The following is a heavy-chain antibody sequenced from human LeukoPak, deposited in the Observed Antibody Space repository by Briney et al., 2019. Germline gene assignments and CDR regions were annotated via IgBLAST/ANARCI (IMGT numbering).Heavy chain of an antibody. D-gene: IGHD6-13*01. CDR3: ARREVKAAPDDYYYYGMDV. CDR1: GGTFSSYA. J-gene: IGHJ6*04. Sequence: ASVKVSCKASGGTFSSYAISWVRQAPGQGLEWMGGIIPIFGTANYAQKFQGRVTITADESTSTAYMELSSLRSEDTAVYYCARREVKAAPDDYYYYGMDVWAKGTTVTVSS. CDR2: IIPIFGTA. V-gene: IGHV1-69*01.